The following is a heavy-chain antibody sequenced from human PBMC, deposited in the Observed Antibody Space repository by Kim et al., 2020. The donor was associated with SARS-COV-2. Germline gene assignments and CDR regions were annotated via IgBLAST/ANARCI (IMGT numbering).Heavy chain of an antibody. CDR1: GGSISSSSYY. J-gene: IGHJ4*02. CDR2: IYYSGST. CDR3: ARLHQLGYCSSTSCRAKYYFDY. D-gene: IGHD2-2*01. Sequence: SETLSLTCTVSGGSISSSSYYWGWIRQPPGKGLEWIGSIYYSGSTYYNPSLKSRVTISVDTSKNQFSLKLSSVTAADTAVYYCARLHQLGYCSSTSCRAKYYFDYWGQGTLVTVSS. V-gene: IGHV4-39*01.